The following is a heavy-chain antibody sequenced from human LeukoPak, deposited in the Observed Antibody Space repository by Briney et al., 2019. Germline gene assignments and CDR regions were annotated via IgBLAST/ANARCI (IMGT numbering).Heavy chain of an antibody. Sequence: SETLSLTCTVSGGSISSYYWSWIRQPPGKGLEWIGYIYYSGSTNYNPSLKSRVTISVGTSKNQFSLKLSSVTAADTAVYYCARGTSSSWYFPYYFDYWGQGTLVTVSS. D-gene: IGHD6-13*01. J-gene: IGHJ4*02. V-gene: IGHV4-59*01. CDR2: IYYSGST. CDR3: ARGTSSSWYFPYYFDY. CDR1: GGSISSYY.